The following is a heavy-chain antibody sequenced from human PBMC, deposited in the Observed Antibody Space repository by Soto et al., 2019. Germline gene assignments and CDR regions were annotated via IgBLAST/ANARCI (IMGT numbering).Heavy chain of an antibody. CDR3: ARGLLLWFGESYYYYYGMDV. CDR1: GCSISCSHW. D-gene: IGHD3-10*01. J-gene: IGHJ6*02. Sequence: QVQLLASGPGLVKPSWTLSLTCAVSGCSISCSHWWGWVRQPPGKGLEWMGAIYPSGITNCTPSLKSRVTKTIDKSKNQFSLKRSSVTAADTAVYYCARGLLLWFGESYYYYYGMDVWGQGTTVTVS. CDR2: IYPSGIT. V-gene: IGHV4-4*02.